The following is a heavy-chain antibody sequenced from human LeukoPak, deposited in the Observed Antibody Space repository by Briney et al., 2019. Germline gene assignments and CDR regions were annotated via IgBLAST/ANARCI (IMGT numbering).Heavy chain of an antibody. CDR3: ARSPHILTGENFDF. V-gene: IGHV1-2*02. CDR2: NNVNSGGT. J-gene: IGHJ4*02. D-gene: IGHD3-9*01. Sequence: ASLKVSCKASGYTFTDDYIHWVRQAPGQGLEWMGWNNVNSGGTNYAQKFYARVTMTRDTSISTAYMELSRLRSDDTAVFYCARSPHILTGENFDFWGQGTLVTVSS. CDR1: GYTFTDDY.